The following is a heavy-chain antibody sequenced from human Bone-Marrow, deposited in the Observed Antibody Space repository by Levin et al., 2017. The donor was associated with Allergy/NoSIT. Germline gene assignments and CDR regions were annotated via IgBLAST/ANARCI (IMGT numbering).Heavy chain of an antibody. CDR1: GFTFSSYS. CDR3: YCWATTGGENWFDP. D-gene: IGHD5-12*01. Sequence: GESLKISCAASGFTFSSYSMNWVRQAPGKGLEWVSSISSSSSYIYYADSVKGRFTISRDNAKNSLYLQMNSLRAEDTAVYYCYCWATTGGENWFDPWGQGTLVTVSS. CDR2: ISSSSSYI. V-gene: IGHV3-21*01. J-gene: IGHJ5*02.